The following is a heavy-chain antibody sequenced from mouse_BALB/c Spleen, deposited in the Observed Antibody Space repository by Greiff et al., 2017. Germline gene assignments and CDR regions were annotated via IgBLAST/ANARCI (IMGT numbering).Heavy chain of an antibody. J-gene: IGHJ2*01. CDR3: AREGNLQCLDY. CDR1: GYTFPSYV. V-gene: IGHV1-14*01. Sequence: VQLQQSGPELVKPGASVKMSCKASGYTFPSYVMHWVKQKPGQGLEWIGYINPYNDGTKYNEKFKGKATLTSDKSSSTAYMELSSLTSEDSAVYYCAREGNLQCLDYWGQGTTLTVSS. CDR2: INPYNDGT. D-gene: IGHD6-1*01.